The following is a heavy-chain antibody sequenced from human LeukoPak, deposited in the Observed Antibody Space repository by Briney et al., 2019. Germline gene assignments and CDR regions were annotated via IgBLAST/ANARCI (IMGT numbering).Heavy chain of an antibody. CDR1: GGSISSYY. D-gene: IGHD6-13*01. Sequence: SETLSLTCTVSGGSISSYYWSWIRQPAGKGLEWIGRIYTSGSTNYNPSLKSRVTMSVDTSKNQFSLKLSSVTAADTAVYYCARYRIAAAGIAYDYWGQGTLVTVSS. CDR2: IYTSGST. CDR3: ARYRIAAAGIAYDY. J-gene: IGHJ4*02. V-gene: IGHV4-4*07.